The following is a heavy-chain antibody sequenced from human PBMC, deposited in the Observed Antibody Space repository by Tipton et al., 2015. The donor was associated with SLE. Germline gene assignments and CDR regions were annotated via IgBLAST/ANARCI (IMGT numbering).Heavy chain of an antibody. D-gene: IGHD2/OR15-2a*01. V-gene: IGHV3-30*02. J-gene: IGHJ5*02. Sequence: DSVKGRFTISRDNSKDTVFLQMNSLRTEDTAVYYCAKASGPYFINSFDLWGQGTLVAVSS. CDR3: AKASGPYFINSFDL.